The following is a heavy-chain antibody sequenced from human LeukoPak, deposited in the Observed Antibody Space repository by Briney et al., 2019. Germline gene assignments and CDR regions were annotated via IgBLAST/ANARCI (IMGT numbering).Heavy chain of an antibody. V-gene: IGHV1-2*02. CDR3: ARDLGFAGTTKGAFDI. Sequence: ASVKVSCKASGYTFTGYYMHWVRQAPGQGLEWMGWINPNSGGTNYAQKFQGRVTMARDTSISTAYMELSRLRSDDTAVYYCARDLGFAGTTKGAFDIWGQGTMVTVSS. J-gene: IGHJ3*02. CDR1: GYTFTGYY. D-gene: IGHD1-1*01. CDR2: INPNSGGT.